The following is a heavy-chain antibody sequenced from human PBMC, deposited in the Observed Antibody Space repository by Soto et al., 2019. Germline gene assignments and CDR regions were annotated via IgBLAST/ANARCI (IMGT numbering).Heavy chain of an antibody. J-gene: IGHJ4*02. CDR2: IKSKTDGGTT. Sequence: GGSLRLSCAASGFTFSNAWMSWVRQAPGKGLEWVGRIKSKTDGGTTDYAAPVKGRFTISRDDSKNTLYLQMNSLRAEDTAVYYCAKDWESSGWPYYFDYWGQGTLVTVSS. CDR3: AKDWESSGWPYYFDY. V-gene: IGHV3-15*01. CDR1: GFTFSNAW. D-gene: IGHD6-19*01.